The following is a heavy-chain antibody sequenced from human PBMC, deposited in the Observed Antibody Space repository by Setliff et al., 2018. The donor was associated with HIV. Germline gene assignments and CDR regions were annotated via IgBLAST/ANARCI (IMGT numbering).Heavy chain of an antibody. CDR1: GGSFSDYY. D-gene: IGHD3-22*01. CDR2: INHSGST. CDR3: ARGDSGYDFHYGMDV. J-gene: IGHJ6*02. Sequence: SETLSLTCAVYGGSFSDYYWSWIRQPPGKGLEWIGEINHSGSTNYNPSLKRRVTISVDTSKNQFSLKLNSVTAADTAVYYCARGDSGYDFHYGMDVWGQGTTVTVSS. V-gene: IGHV4-34*01.